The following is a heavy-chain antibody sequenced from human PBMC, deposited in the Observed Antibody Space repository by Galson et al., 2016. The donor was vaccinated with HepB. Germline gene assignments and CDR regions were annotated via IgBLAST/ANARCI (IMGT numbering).Heavy chain of an antibody. J-gene: IGHJ2*01. V-gene: IGHV4-39*07. D-gene: IGHD6-13*01. Sequence: SETLSLTCTVSGGSITNSMYYWAWIRQPPGKGLEWIGSIFHTGRTYYNPSLKSRVTISVDTSKNQFSLKLSSVTAADTAVYYCARPLTGYSSSWYFGYFDLWGRGTLVTVSS. CDR3: ARPLTGYSSSWYFGYFDL. CDR1: GGSITNSMYY. CDR2: IFHTGRT.